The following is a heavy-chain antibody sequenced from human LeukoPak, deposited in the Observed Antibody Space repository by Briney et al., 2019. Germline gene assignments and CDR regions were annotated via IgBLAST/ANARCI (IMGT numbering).Heavy chain of an antibody. CDR1: DGSISSSSYY. Sequence: SETLSLTCTVSDGSISSSSYYWGWIRQPPGKGLEWIGSIYYSGSTYYNPSLKSRVTISVDTSKNQFSLKLSSVTAADTAVYYCARLNSEPVDYWGQGTLVTVSS. CDR2: IYYSGST. J-gene: IGHJ4*02. CDR3: ARLNSEPVDY. D-gene: IGHD2/OR15-2a*01. V-gene: IGHV4-39*01.